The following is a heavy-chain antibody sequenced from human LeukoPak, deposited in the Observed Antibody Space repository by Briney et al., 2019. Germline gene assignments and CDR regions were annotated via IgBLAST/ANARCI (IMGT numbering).Heavy chain of an antibody. Sequence: ASVKVSCKVSGYTLTEFSMHWVRQAPGKGLEWMGGFDPEDGETIYAQKFQGRVTMTEDTSTDTAYMELSSLRSEDTAVYYCATLAHTYYYDSSGVGGFDYWGQGTLVTVSS. CDR1: GYTLTEFS. CDR2: FDPEDGET. J-gene: IGHJ4*02. V-gene: IGHV1-24*01. D-gene: IGHD3-22*01. CDR3: ATLAHTYYYDSSGVGGFDY.